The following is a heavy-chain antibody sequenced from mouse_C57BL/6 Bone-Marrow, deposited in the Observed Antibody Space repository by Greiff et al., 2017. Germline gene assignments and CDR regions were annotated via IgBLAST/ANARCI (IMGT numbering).Heavy chain of an antibody. Sequence: EVQLQQSGPELVKPGASVTLSCKASGYSFTDYNMYWVKQRHGKSLEWIGNIDPYNGGTGYNQKFKGKATVTVDKSSSTAFMYLHSLTSEDSAVYYCTSGRYGAFAYWDRGTLVTVSA. J-gene: IGHJ3*01. CDR3: TSGRYGAFAY. V-gene: IGHV1S135*01. CDR2: IDPYNGGT. D-gene: IGHD1-1*02. CDR1: GYSFTDYN.